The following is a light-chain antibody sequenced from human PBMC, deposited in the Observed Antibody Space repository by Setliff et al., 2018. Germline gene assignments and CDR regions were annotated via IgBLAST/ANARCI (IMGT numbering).Light chain of an antibody. J-gene: IGLJ1*01. CDR1: SSDVGGYNY. Sequence: ALTQPPSASGSPEQSVTISCTGTSSDVGGYNYVSWYQQHPGKAPKLMIYDVSKRPSGVSNRFSGSKSGNTASLTISGLQAEDEADYYCSSYTSSSTFVFGTGTKVTVL. CDR3: SSYTSSSTFV. CDR2: DVS. V-gene: IGLV2-14*01.